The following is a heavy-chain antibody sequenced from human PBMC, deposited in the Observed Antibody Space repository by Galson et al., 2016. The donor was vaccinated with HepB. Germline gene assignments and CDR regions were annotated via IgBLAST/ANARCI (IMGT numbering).Heavy chain of an antibody. CDR1: GFTSDHYA. V-gene: IGHV3-9*02. Sequence: SLRLSCAASGFTSDHYAMHWVRQAPGKGLEWVSGISWNIGTMGYGDSLKGRFTISRDNAKNSLYLQMNSLRAEDTALYYCAKDSGAYYYDSSGHRRNAFDIWGQGTVVTVSS. CDR2: ISWNIGTM. J-gene: IGHJ3*02. CDR3: AKDSGAYYYDSSGHRRNAFDI. D-gene: IGHD3-22*01.